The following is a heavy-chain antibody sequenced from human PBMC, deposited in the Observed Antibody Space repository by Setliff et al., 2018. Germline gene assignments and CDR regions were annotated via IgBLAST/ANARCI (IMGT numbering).Heavy chain of an antibody. CDR1: GGSVSSTSHY. D-gene: IGHD3-10*01. J-gene: IGHJ1*01. Sequence: PSETLSLTCNVSGGSVSSTSHYWGWIRQPPGKGMESIGSVYYSGYTYYNPSLQSRVTISVDMSKNRFSMKLTSVTAADTAVYYCARVDFTMIQGVLGLWGQGTLVTVSS. CDR3: ARVDFTMIQGVLGL. V-gene: IGHV4-39*07. CDR2: VYYSGYT.